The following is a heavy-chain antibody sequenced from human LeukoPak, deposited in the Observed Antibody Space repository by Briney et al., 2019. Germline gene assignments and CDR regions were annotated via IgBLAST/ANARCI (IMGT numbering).Heavy chain of an antibody. D-gene: IGHD4-17*01. CDR3: ARSMTTVTTFYY. V-gene: IGHV4-59*08. CDR1: GGSISSYY. CDR2: IYYSGST. J-gene: IGHJ4*02. Sequence: SETLSLTCTVSGGSISSYYWSWIRQPPGKGLEWIGYIYYSGSTNYNPSPKSRVTISVDTSENQFSLKLSSVTAADTAVYYCARSMTTVTTFYYWGQGTLVTVSS.